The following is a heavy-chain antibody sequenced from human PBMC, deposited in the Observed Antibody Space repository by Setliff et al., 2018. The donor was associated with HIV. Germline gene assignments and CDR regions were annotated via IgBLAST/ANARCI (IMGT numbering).Heavy chain of an antibody. CDR1: GGSISSYY. CDR2: VHPSGSI. D-gene: IGHD3-9*01. CDR3: ARGRDWAKTGDF. Sequence: SETLSLTCTVSGGSISSYYWSWVRQPPGKGLEWIAEVHPSGSINYNSSLKSRVAISVDTSNNQFSLTMTSVTAADTAVYYCARGRDWAKTGDFWGQGALVTV. V-gene: IGHV4-34*01. J-gene: IGHJ4*02.